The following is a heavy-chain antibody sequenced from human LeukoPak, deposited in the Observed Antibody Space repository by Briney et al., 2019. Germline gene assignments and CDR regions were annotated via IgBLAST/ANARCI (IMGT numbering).Heavy chain of an antibody. V-gene: IGHV4-30-2*01. CDR2: IYHSGST. D-gene: IGHD5-24*01. Sequence: SETLSLTCAVSGGSISSGGYSWSWIRQLPGKGLEWIGYIYHSGSTYYNPSLKSRVTISVDRSKNQFSLKLSSVTAADTAVYYCARGGVEMATIVDAFDIWGQGTMVTVSS. CDR1: GGSISSGGYS. J-gene: IGHJ3*02. CDR3: ARGGVEMATIVDAFDI.